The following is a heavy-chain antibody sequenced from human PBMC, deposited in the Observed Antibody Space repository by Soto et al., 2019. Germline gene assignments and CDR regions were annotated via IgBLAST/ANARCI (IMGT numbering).Heavy chain of an antibody. Sequence: GEALKISWEVSCYSFTHFLIGGGRPMAEKGLEWMGIIYPGDSDTRYSPSFQGQVTISADKSISTAYLQWSSLKASDTAMYYCARLPDYDSPGPFDYWGQGTLVTVSS. J-gene: IGHJ4*02. CDR2: IYPGDSDT. CDR1: CYSFTHFL. CDR3: ARLPDYDSPGPFDY. V-gene: IGHV5-51*01. D-gene: IGHD3-3*01.